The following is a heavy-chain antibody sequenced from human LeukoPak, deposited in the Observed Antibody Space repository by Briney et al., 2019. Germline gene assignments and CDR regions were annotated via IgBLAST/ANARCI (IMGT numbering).Heavy chain of an antibody. Sequence: SGTLSLTCTVSGGSISSYYWSWIRQPPGKGLEWIGYIYYSGSTNYNPSLKSRVTISVDTSKNQFSLKLSSVTAADTAVYYCARARPYKSSSSGWPILDYWGQGTLVTVSS. CDR1: GGSISSYY. CDR3: ARARPYKSSSSGWPILDY. J-gene: IGHJ4*02. D-gene: IGHD6-19*01. CDR2: IYYSGST. V-gene: IGHV4-59*01.